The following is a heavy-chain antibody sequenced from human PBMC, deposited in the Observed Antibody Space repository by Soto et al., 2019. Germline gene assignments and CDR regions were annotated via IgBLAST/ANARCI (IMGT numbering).Heavy chain of an antibody. CDR2: IYYSGST. Sequence: QVQLQESGPGLVKPSQTLSLTCTVSGGSISSGGYYWSWIRQHPGKGLEWIGYIYYSGSTYYNQSLKSRVTISVDTSKNQCSLKLSAVTAAGTAVYYCASSIVLMVYARTHYYYGMDVWGQGTTVTVSS. D-gene: IGHD2-8*01. CDR1: GGSISSGGYY. CDR3: ASSIVLMVYARTHYYYGMDV. V-gene: IGHV4-31*03. J-gene: IGHJ6*02.